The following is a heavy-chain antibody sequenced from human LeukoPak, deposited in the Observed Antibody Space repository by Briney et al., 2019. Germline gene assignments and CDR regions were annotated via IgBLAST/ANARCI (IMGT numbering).Heavy chain of an antibody. V-gene: IGHV3-23*01. D-gene: IGHD6-19*01. CDR3: AKGIVSSGLYFLGAFDI. CDR1: GFTFSSYA. CDR2: ISGSGGST. Sequence: GGSLRLSCAASGFTFSSYAMSWVRQAPGKGLEWVSAISGSGGSTYYADSVKGRFTISRDNSKNTLYLQMNSLRAEDTAVYYCAKGIVSSGLYFLGAFDIWGQGTKVTVSS. J-gene: IGHJ3*02.